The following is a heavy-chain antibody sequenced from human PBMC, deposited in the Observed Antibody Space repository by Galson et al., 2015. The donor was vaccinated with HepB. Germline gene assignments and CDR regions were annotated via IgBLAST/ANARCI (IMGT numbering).Heavy chain of an antibody. J-gene: IGHJ4*02. CDR1: GFTFNNYA. D-gene: IGHD2-8*02. CDR2: ISGTDNGM. CDR3: AKAPRGSCTGTRCYFFDY. Sequence: SLRLSCAASGFTFNNYAMSWVRQAAGKGLEWVSAISGTDNGMYHAGSVGGRFAISRDNSKNTLYLQMNSLRAEDTAIYYCAKAPRGSCTGTRCYFFDYWGRGTLVTVSS. V-gene: IGHV3-23*01.